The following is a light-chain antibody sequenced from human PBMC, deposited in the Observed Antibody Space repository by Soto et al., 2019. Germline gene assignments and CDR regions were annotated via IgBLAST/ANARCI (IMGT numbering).Light chain of an antibody. CDR2: DAS. CDR1: QGIRNY. Sequence: AVQMTQSPSSLSASVLDRFTITCRASQGIRNYLTWYQQKPGKAPKLLIYDASSLESGVPSRFSGSGSGTEFTLTITSLQPDDFATYYCQQYNSYPWTFGQGTKVDIK. V-gene: IGKV1-13*02. CDR3: QQYNSYPWT. J-gene: IGKJ1*01.